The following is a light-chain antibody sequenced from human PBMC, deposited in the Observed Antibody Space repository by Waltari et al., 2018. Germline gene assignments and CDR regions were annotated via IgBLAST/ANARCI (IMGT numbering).Light chain of an antibody. Sequence: SSELTQDPAVSVALGQTVRFTCQGDSLRIYYASWYQQKPGQAPILVIYGKSNRPSGLPDRFSGSSSGNTASLTITGAQAEDEADYYCHSRDSIGDHYVFGTGTKVTVL. CDR2: GKS. CDR3: HSRDSIGDHYV. J-gene: IGLJ1*01. V-gene: IGLV3-19*01. CDR1: SLRIYY.